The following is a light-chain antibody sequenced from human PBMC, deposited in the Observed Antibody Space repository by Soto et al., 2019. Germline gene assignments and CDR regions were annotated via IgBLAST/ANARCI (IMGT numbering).Light chain of an antibody. CDR3: QQYHQWPLT. V-gene: IGKV3D-15*01. CDR2: AAS. J-gene: IGKJ4*01. Sequence: EIVMTQSPAPPSLSPGERATLSCRASQGVSRHLAWYQQKPGQAPRLLIYAASTRAAGVPARFSGSGSGTEFTLTISSLQSEDFTVYYCQQYHQWPLTFGGGTKVEI. CDR1: QGVSRH.